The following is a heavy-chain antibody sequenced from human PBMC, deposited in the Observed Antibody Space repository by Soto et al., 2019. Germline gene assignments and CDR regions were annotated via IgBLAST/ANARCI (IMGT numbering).Heavy chain of an antibody. J-gene: IGHJ5*02. CDR2: IYYSGST. CDR1: CGSISSGDYY. Sequence: SETLSLTCTVSCGSISSGDYYWSWIRQPPGKGLEWIGYIYYSGSTYYSPSLKSRVTISVDTSKNQISLKLSSVTAADTAVYYCAREITMVRGAPNWFDPWGQGTLVTVSS. D-gene: IGHD3-10*01. CDR3: AREITMVRGAPNWFDP. V-gene: IGHV4-30-4*01.